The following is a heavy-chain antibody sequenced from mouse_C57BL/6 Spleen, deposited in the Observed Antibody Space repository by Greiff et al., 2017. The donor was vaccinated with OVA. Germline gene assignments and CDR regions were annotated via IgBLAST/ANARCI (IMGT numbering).Heavy chain of an antibody. J-gene: IGHJ4*01. Sequence: EVKLMESGGGLVQPKGSLKLSCAASGFSFNTYAMNWVRQAPGKGLEWVARIRSKSNNYATYYADSVKDRFTISRDDSESMLYLQMNNLKTEDTAMYYCVRQGYGSTYYYAMDYWGQGTSVTVSS. CDR3: VRQGYGSTYYYAMDY. CDR1: GFSFNTYA. V-gene: IGHV10-1*01. D-gene: IGHD1-1*01. CDR2: IRSKSNNYAT.